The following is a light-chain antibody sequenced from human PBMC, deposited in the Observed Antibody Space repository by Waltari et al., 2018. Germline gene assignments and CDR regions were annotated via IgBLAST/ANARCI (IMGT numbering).Light chain of an antibody. Sequence: EIVLTQSPATLSLSPGERATLSCRASQSINSYLAWYQQKPGQAPRPLIYDASNRATGVPARFSGSGSGSDFTLTISSLDPEDFAVYYCQQRYNWPLTFGQGTRLEIK. V-gene: IGKV3-11*01. J-gene: IGKJ5*01. CDR1: QSINSY. CDR3: QQRYNWPLT. CDR2: DAS.